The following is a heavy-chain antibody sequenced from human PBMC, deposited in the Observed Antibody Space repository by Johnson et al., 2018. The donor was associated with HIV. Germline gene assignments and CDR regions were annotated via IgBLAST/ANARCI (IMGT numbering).Heavy chain of an antibody. Sequence: QVQLVESGGGSVQPGGSLRLSCAASGFTFSSYGMHWVRQAPGKGLEWVAFIRYDGSNKYYADSVKGRFPISRDNSKNTRYLQMNSLRDEDTAVYYCPRETNSAMAGDAFDIWGQGTMVTVSS. CDR3: PRETNSAMAGDAFDI. J-gene: IGHJ3*02. CDR1: GFTFSSYG. D-gene: IGHD5-18*01. CDR2: IRYDGSNK. V-gene: IGHV3-30*02.